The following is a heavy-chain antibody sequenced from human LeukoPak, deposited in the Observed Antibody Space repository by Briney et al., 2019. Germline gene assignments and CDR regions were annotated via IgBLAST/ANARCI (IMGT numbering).Heavy chain of an antibody. Sequence: ASVKVSCKASGYTFTSYGISWVRQAPGQGLEWMGWISAYNGNTNYAQKLQGRVTMTTDTSTSTAYMELRSLRSDDTAVYYCAREDIVVVPAAARLFDYWGQGTLVTVSS. D-gene: IGHD2-2*01. CDR3: AREDIVVVPAAARLFDY. J-gene: IGHJ4*02. CDR2: ISAYNGNT. V-gene: IGHV1-18*01. CDR1: GYTFTSYG.